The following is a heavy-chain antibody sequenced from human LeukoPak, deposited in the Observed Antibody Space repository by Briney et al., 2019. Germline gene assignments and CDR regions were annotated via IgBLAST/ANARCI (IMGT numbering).Heavy chain of an antibody. CDR2: IKQDGSEK. CDR3: ASRSSSWYYFDY. J-gene: IGHJ4*02. V-gene: IGHV3-7*01. D-gene: IGHD6-13*01. Sequence: GGSLRLSCEASGFTFSSYWMSWVRQAPGKGLEWVANIKQDGSEKYYVDSVKGRFTISRDNAKNSLYLQMNSLRAEDTAVYYCASRSSSWYYFDYWGQGTLVTVSS. CDR1: GFTFSSYW.